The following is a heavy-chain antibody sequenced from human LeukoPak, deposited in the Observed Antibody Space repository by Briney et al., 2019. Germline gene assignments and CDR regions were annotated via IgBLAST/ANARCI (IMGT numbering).Heavy chain of an antibody. V-gene: IGHV1-24*01. D-gene: IGHD2-2*02. CDR1: GYTLTELS. J-gene: IGHJ6*02. Sequence: ASVKVSCKVSGYTLTELSMHWVRQAPGKGLEWMGGFDPEDGETIYAQKFQGRATMTEDTSTDTAYMELSSLRSEDTAVYYCATGQYQLLYGGYYYGMDVWGQGTTVTVSS. CDR2: FDPEDGET. CDR3: ATGQYQLLYGGYYYGMDV.